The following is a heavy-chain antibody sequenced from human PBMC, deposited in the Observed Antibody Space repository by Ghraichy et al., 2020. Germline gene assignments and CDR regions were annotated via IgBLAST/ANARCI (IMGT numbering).Heavy chain of an antibody. CDR1: GFSLSSYW. D-gene: IGHD3-3*01. Sequence: GGSLRLSCAASGFSLSSYWMAWVRQAPGKGLEWVANIKRDGSDIHYLDSVKDRFTISRDNAKNSLYLQMSSLRGEDTAVYYCVGDWTYTNSGLFYDVYDFWGQGKWSPSLQ. V-gene: IGHV3-7*03. CDR2: IKRDGSDI. CDR3: VGDWTYTNSGLFYDVYDF. J-gene: IGHJ3*01.